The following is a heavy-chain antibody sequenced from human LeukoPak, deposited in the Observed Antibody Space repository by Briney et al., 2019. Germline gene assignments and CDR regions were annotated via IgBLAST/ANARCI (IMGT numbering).Heavy chain of an antibody. CDR1: GYTFTSYG. V-gene: IGHV1-18*01. CDR2: ISAYNGNT. J-gene: IGHJ5*02. Sequence: ASVKVSCKASGYTFTSYGISRVRQAPGQGHEWMGWISAYNGNTNYAQKLQGRVTMTTDKSTSTAYMELRSLRSDDTAVYYCARKPAHPFSNWFDPWGQGTLVTVSS. D-gene: IGHD3-3*02. CDR3: ARKPAHPFSNWFDP.